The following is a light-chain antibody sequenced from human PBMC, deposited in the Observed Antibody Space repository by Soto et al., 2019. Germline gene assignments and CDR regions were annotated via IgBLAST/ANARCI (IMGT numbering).Light chain of an antibody. V-gene: IGKV3-15*01. CDR2: DAS. J-gene: IGKJ4*01. CDR1: ESVNNN. CDR3: QQYKNWLT. Sequence: EIVLTQSPGTLSLSPGARANRSCRASESVNNNLAWYQQKPGQAPRFRVYDASTRATGIPAILSGSGSGTEFTLTISSMQSEDSAVYYCQQYKNWLTFGGGTKVDIK.